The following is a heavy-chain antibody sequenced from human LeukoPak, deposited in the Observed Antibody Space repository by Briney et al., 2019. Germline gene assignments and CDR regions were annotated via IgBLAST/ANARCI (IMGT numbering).Heavy chain of an antibody. V-gene: IGHV3-7*01. CDR3: GSQYSRSSYY. CDR2: LNQDGSEK. Sequence: GGSLRLSCAASGFTFSSYAMSWVRQAPGKGLEWMANLNQDGSEKHYVDSVKGRFTISRDNAKNSLYLQMNNLRVEDTAVYYCGSQYSRSSYYWGQGTLVTVSS. J-gene: IGHJ4*02. D-gene: IGHD6-6*01. CDR1: GFTFSSYA.